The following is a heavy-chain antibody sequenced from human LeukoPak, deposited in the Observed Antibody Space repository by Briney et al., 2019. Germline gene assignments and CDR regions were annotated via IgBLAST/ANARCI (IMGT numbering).Heavy chain of an antibody. Sequence: ASVKVSCKAPGYTFTSYGISWVRQAPGQGLEWMGWISAYNGNTNYAQKLQGRVTMTTDTSTSTAYMELRSLRSDDTAVYYCASRALRYFDWLPNFDYWGQGTLVTVSS. CDR1: GYTFTSYG. V-gene: IGHV1-18*01. CDR2: ISAYNGNT. J-gene: IGHJ4*02. D-gene: IGHD3-9*01. CDR3: ASRALRYFDWLPNFDY.